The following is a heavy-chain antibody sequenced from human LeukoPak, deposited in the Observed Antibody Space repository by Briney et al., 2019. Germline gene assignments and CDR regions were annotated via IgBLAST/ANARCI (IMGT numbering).Heavy chain of an antibody. V-gene: IGHV3-23*01. Sequence: GGSLRLSCAASGFTFSSYGMSWVRQAPGKGLEWVSAISGSGGSTYYADSVKGRFTISRDNSKNTLYLQMNSLRAEDTAVYYCARDQESYITRLYYYYMDVWGKGTTVTVSS. CDR1: GFTFSSYG. CDR3: ARDQESYITRLYYYYMDV. J-gene: IGHJ6*03. D-gene: IGHD1-14*01. CDR2: ISGSGGST.